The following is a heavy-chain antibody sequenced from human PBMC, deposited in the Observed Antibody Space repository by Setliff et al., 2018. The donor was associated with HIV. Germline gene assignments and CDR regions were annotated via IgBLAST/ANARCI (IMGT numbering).Heavy chain of an antibody. CDR3: ARGQDGSNLDDAFDI. CDR2: VHHSGST. J-gene: IGHJ3*02. V-gene: IGHV4-38-2*01. CDR1: GYSINTGYY. Sequence: SETLSLTCAVSGYSINTGYYGGWIRRPPGKGLEWIGSVHHSGSTYYNPSLKSRVTISVDTNKNRFSLKLKSVTAADTAEYFCARGQDGSNLDDAFDIWGQGTMVTVSS. D-gene: IGHD3-3*01.